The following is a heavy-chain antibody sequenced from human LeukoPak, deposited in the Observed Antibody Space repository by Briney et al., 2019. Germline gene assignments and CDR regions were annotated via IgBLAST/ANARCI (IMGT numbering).Heavy chain of an antibody. Sequence: GGSLRLSCAASGFTFSSYGMYWVRQAPGKGLEWVAVISYDGSNKYYADSVKGRFTNSRDNSKNTLYLQMNSLRAEDTAVYYCAKDRLLYDYGSYFDYWGQGTLVTVSS. D-gene: IGHD5-12*01. CDR2: ISYDGSNK. CDR1: GFTFSSYG. CDR3: AKDRLLYDYGSYFDY. J-gene: IGHJ4*02. V-gene: IGHV3-30*18.